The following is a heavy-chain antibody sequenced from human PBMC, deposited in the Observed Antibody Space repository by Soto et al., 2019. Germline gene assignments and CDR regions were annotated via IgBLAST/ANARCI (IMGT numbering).Heavy chain of an antibody. V-gene: IGHV4-31*03. CDR2: IFCSWTT. Sequence: QVQLQESGPGLVKSSQTLSLTCTVSCGSISSGGYYWSWFRQHPGNGLEWIGYIFCSWTTYYNSSLKSRVTIAVDTSKNQFSLRLSPVTAAAVSVYYLALSVHPWGQGALVTNST. J-gene: IGHJ5*02. CDR1: CGSISSGGYY. CDR3: ALSVHP.